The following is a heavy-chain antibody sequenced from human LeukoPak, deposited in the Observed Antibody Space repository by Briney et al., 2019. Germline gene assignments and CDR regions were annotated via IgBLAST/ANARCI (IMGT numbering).Heavy chain of an antibody. V-gene: IGHV3-53*01. J-gene: IGHJ4*02. CDR1: GFTFSSYG. CDR3: ARGGGWYYY. D-gene: IGHD6-19*01. Sequence: GGSLRLSCAASGFTFSSYGMSWVRQAPGKGLEWVSVIYSGGSTYYADSVKGRFTISRDNSKNTLYLQMNSLRAEDTAVYYCARGGGWYYYWGQGTLVTVSS. CDR2: IYSGGST.